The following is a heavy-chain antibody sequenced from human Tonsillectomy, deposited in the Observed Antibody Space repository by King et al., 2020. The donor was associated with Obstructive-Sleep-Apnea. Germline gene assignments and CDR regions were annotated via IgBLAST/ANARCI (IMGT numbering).Heavy chain of an antibody. D-gene: IGHD2-15*01. Sequence: VQLVESGGGLVQPGGSLRLSCAVSGFTVSNNYMSWVRQAPGKGLEWVSLLYSSGTTYYADSVKGRFTVSRDNSKNTLYLQMNSLRAEDTALYYCARETSGPYYYYGMDVWGKGTTVIVSS. CDR2: LYSSGTT. CDR1: GFTVSNNY. J-gene: IGHJ6*04. V-gene: IGHV3-66*01. CDR3: ARETSGPYYYYGMDV.